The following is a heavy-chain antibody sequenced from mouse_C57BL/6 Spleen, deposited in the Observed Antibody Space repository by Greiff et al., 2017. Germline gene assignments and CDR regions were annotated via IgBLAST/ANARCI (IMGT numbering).Heavy chain of an antibody. CDR3: ARDPGYGSSYGYFDV. J-gene: IGHJ1*03. D-gene: IGHD1-1*01. CDR1: GFTFSSYA. Sequence: EVHLVESGGGLVKPGGSLKLSCAASGFTFSSYAMSWVRQTPEKRLEWVATISDGGSYTYYPDNVKGRFTISRDNAKNNLYLQMSHLKSEDTAMYYCARDPGYGSSYGYFDVWGTGTTVTVSS. CDR2: ISDGGSYT. V-gene: IGHV5-4*01.